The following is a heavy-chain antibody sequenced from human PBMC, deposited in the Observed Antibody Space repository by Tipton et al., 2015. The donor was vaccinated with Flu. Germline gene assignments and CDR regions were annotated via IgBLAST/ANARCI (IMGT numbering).Heavy chain of an antibody. CDR1: GFTIGDHS. CDR2: ISGSGGIT. D-gene: IGHD1-26*01. J-gene: IGHJ4*02. V-gene: IGHV3-23*01. CDR3: AEGFVTRGAHFEY. Sequence: GSLRLSCAASGFTIGDHSTNWVRQAPGKGLEWVSAISGSGGITYYADSVKGRFTIARDNSKNTLFLQMNSLRAEDTALYYCAEGFVTRGAHFEYWGQGTLVTVSS.